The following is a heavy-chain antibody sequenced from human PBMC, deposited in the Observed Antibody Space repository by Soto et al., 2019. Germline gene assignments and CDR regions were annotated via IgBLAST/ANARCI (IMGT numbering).Heavy chain of an antibody. V-gene: IGHV3-48*03. J-gene: IGHJ4*02. CDR3: AGGVMYSGSYQD. D-gene: IGHD1-26*01. CDR1: GFTFSSHE. CDR2: ISSSSGSTI. Sequence: ESGGALVQPGGSLRLSCAASGFTFSSHEMAWVRQAPGKGLEWISYISSSSGSTIKYADSVKGRFTISRDNAKDSLYLQMNSLRAEDTAIYYCAGGVMYSGSYQDWGQGTLVTVSS.